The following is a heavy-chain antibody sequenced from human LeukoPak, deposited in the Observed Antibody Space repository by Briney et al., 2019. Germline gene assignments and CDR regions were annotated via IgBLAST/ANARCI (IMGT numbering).Heavy chain of an antibody. Sequence: SETLSLTCTVSGGSISSYYWSWIRQPPGKGLEWIGYIYYSGSTNYNPSLKSRVTISVDTSKNQFSLKLSSVTAADTAVYYCAGSGGSGDFDYWGQGTLVTVSS. CDR2: IYYSGST. J-gene: IGHJ4*02. CDR3: AGSGGSGDFDY. CDR1: GGSISSYY. D-gene: IGHD2-15*01. V-gene: IGHV4-59*08.